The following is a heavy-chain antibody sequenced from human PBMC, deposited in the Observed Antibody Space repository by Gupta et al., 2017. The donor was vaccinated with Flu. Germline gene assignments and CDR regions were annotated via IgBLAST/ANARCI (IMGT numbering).Heavy chain of an antibody. CDR2: ISSSSSTI. V-gene: IGHV3-48*01. Sequence: SYSMNWVRQAPGKGLEWVSYISSSSSTIYYADSVKGRFTISRDNAKNSLYLQMNSLRAEDTAVYYCARDLVVVTAPLYFDYWGQGTLVTVSS. J-gene: IGHJ4*02. D-gene: IGHD2-21*02. CDR3: ARDLVVVTAPLYFDY. CDR1: SYS.